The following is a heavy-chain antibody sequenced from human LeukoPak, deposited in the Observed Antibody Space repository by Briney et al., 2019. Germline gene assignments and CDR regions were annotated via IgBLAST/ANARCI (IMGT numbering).Heavy chain of an antibody. CDR2: ISGSGGST. V-gene: IGHV3-23*01. Sequence: QAGGSLRLSCAASGVTFSSYAMNWVRQAPGKGLEWVSAISGSGGSTYYADSVKGRFTISRDNSKNTLYLQMNSLRAEDTAVYYCAKEEPYYYDSSGYYDYWGQGTLVTVSS. CDR1: GVTFSSYA. D-gene: IGHD3-22*01. J-gene: IGHJ4*02. CDR3: AKEEPYYYDSSGYYDY.